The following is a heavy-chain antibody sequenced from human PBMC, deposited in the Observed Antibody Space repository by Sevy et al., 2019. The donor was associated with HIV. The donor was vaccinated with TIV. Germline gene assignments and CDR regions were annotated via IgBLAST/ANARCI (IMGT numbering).Heavy chain of an antibody. J-gene: IGHJ6*02. CDR1: GGSISSYY. V-gene: IGHV4-59*01. Sequence: SETLSLTCTVSGGSISSYYWSWIRQPPGKGLEWIGYIYYSGSTNYNPSLKSRVTISVDTSKNQFSLKLSSVTAADTAVYYCASAPRDGYNLGYYGMDVWGQGTTVTVSS. CDR2: IYYSGST. CDR3: ASAPRDGYNLGYYGMDV. D-gene: IGHD5-12*01.